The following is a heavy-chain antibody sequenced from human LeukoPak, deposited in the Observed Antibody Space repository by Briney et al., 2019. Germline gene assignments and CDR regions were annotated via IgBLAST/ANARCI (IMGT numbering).Heavy chain of an antibody. D-gene: IGHD3-16*02. CDR2: IYYSGST. CDR3: ASRYDYVWGSYRYGFDY. Sequence: SETLSLTCTVSGGSISSGGYYWSWIRQHPGKGLEWIGYIYYSGSTYYNPSLKSRVTISVDTSKNQFSLKLSSVTAADTAVYYCASRYDYVWGSYRYGFDYWGQGTLVTVSS. J-gene: IGHJ4*02. V-gene: IGHV4-31*03. CDR1: GGSISSGGYY.